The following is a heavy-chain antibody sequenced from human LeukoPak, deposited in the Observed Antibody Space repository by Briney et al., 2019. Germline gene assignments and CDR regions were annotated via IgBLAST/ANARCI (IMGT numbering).Heavy chain of an antibody. J-gene: IGHJ6*03. CDR3: ASAGGENVVVPAAQYYYYYYMDV. Sequence: PSETLSLTCAVSGGSISSGGYSWSWIRQPPGKGLEWIGYIYHSGSTYYNPSLKSRVAISVDRSKNQFSLKLSSVTAADTAVYYCASAGGENVVVPAAQYYYYYYMDVWGKGTTVTVSS. CDR1: GGSISSGGYS. CDR2: IYHSGST. D-gene: IGHD2-2*01. V-gene: IGHV4-30-2*01.